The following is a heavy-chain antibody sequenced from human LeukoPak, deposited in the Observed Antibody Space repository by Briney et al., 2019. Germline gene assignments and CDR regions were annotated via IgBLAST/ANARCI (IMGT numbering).Heavy chain of an antibody. Sequence: GASVKVSCKASGGTFSSYAISWVRQAPGQGLEWMGGIIPIFGTANYAQKFQGRVTITADESTSTAYMELSSLRSEDTAVYYCAGHSSSFGNYYYYYMDVWGKGTTVTVSS. CDR3: AGHSSSFGNYYYYYMDV. V-gene: IGHV1-69*01. J-gene: IGHJ6*03. CDR1: GGTFSSYA. CDR2: IIPIFGTA. D-gene: IGHD6-13*01.